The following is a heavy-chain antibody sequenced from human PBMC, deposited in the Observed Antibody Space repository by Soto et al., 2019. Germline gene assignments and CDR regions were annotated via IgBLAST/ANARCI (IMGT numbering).Heavy chain of an antibody. J-gene: IGHJ5*02. CDR2: IRSKANSYAT. V-gene: IGHV3-73*01. D-gene: IGHD2-2*01. CDR1: GFTFSGSA. CDR3: TRQVRCSSTSCYSRPFDP. Sequence: QPGGSLRLSCAASGFTFSGSAMHWVRQASGKGLEWVGRIRSKANSYATAYAASVKGRFTISRDDSKNTAYLQMNSLKTEDTAVYYCTRQVRCSSTSCYSRPFDPWGQGTLVTVSS.